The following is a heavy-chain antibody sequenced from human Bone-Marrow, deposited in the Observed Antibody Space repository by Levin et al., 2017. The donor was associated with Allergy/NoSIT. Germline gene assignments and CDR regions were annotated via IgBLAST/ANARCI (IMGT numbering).Heavy chain of an antibody. V-gene: IGHV1-69*13. J-gene: IGHJ5*02. D-gene: IGHD4-17*01. CDR2: TIPMFGSA. CDR3: AREVTMQGQYSAIDA. Sequence: WASVKVSCKASGGTFGSYAIFWVRQAPGQGFEWIGATIPMFGSADYAQKFQGRVTISADESTSTAYMDLSSLRADDTAISYCAREVTMQGQYSAIDAWGQGTLVTVSS. CDR1: GGTFGSYA.